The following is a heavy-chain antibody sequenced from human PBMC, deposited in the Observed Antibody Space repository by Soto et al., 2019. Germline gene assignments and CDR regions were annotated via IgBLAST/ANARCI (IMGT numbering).Heavy chain of an antibody. D-gene: IGHD2-15*01. CDR1: GASISSTNW. J-gene: IGHJ4*02. V-gene: IGHV4-4*02. CDR3: ARHIAVPTTRGFDY. Sequence: QVQLQESGPGLVKPSGTLSLTCAVSGASISSTNWWSWVRQAPGEGLEWIGEIFHSGTTTYNPSLKSRVIISMDTSTNQLSLRLDSVTAADTAVYFCARHIAVPTTRGFDYWGQGTLVTFSS. CDR2: IFHSGTT.